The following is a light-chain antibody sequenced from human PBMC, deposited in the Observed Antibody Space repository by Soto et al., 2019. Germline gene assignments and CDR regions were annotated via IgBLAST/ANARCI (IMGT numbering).Light chain of an antibody. Sequence: QSALTQPPSVSGAPGQRVTISCTGSSSNIGAGYDVHWYEQLPGTAPKVLIYGNSNRPSGVPDRFSGSRSGTSASLAITGLQAEDEADYYCQSYDSSLSGLYVFGTGTKVTVL. J-gene: IGLJ1*01. CDR2: GNS. V-gene: IGLV1-40*01. CDR3: QSYDSSLSGLYV. CDR1: SSNIGAGYD.